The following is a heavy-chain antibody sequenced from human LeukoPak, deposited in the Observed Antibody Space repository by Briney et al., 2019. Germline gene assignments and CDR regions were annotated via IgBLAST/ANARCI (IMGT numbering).Heavy chain of an antibody. CDR3: AREGHLPYYFDY. D-gene: IGHD3-3*02. J-gene: IGHJ4*02. V-gene: IGHV4-59*01. CDR2: IYYSGST. CDR1: GGPISSYY. Sequence: SETLSLTCTVSGGPISSYYWSWIRQPPGKGLEWIGYIYYSGSTNYNPSLKSRVTISVDTSKNQFSLNLSSVTAADTAVYYCAREGHLPYYFDYWGQGTLVTVSS.